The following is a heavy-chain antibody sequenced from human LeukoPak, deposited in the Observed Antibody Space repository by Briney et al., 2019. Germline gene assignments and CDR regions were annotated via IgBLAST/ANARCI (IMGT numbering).Heavy chain of an antibody. CDR2: INSDGSST. V-gene: IGHV3-74*01. CDR3: ARPYVGTVSKWFDP. CDR1: GFTFRCYW. Sequence: GGSLRLSCAASGFTFRCYWMHWVRQGPGKGLVWVSRINSDGSSTSYADSVKGRFTISRDNAKNTLYLQMNSLRAEDTAVYYCARPYVGTVSKWFDPWGQGTLVTVSS. J-gene: IGHJ5*02. D-gene: IGHD4-17*01.